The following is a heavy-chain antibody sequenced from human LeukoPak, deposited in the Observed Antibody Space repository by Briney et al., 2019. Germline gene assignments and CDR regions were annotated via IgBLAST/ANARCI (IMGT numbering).Heavy chain of an antibody. CDR2: ISSSSSCI. Sequence: GGSLRLSCAASGFTFSTYAMNWVRQAPGKGLEWVSSISSSSSCIYYADSVKGRFTISRDNAKNSLYLQMNSLRAEDTAVYYCARDGLNYYDSSGYRLDYWGQGTLVTVSS. CDR3: ARDGLNYYDSSGYRLDY. D-gene: IGHD3-22*01. V-gene: IGHV3-21*01. CDR1: GFTFSTYA. J-gene: IGHJ4*02.